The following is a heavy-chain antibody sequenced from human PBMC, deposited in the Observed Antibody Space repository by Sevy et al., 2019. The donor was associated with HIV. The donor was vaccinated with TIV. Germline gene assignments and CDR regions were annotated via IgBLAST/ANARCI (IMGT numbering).Heavy chain of an antibody. CDR2: INPNSGGT. CDR3: AGCPKPREWELLSIDY. Sequence: ASVKVSCKASGYTFTGYYMHWVRQAPGQGLEWMGWINPNSGGTNYAQKFQGRVTMTRDTSISTAYMELGRLRSDDTAVYYCAGCPKPREWELLSIDYWGQGTLVTVSS. J-gene: IGHJ4*02. CDR1: GYTFTGYY. V-gene: IGHV1-2*02. D-gene: IGHD1-26*01.